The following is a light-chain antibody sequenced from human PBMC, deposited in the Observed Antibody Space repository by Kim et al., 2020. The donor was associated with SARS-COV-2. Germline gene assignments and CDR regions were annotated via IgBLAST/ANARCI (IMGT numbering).Light chain of an antibody. V-gene: IGKV3-20*01. CDR2: GAS. CDR1: QRVSSSC. CDR3: QQYGSSPRT. Sequence: SPGERAPPSCRASQRVSSSCLAWYQQKPGQAPRLLIYGASSRATGIPDRFSGSGSGTDFTLTISRLEPEDFAVYYCQQYGSSPRTFGPGTKVDIK. J-gene: IGKJ3*01.